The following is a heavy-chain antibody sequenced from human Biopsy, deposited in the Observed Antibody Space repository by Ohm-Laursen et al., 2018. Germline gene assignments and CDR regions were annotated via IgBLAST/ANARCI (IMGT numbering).Heavy chain of an antibody. V-gene: IGHV3-23*01. CDR3: AKCMTGGSNYYFHH. CDR1: GFTFSSHA. J-gene: IGHJ4*02. CDR2: INGSGGST. Sequence: SLGLSCAASGFTFSSHAMSWVRQAPGKGLECVSLINGSGGSTYYADPVKGRFTISRDNSKNTLYLQMNSLRGEDTAVYYCAKCMTGGSNYYFHHCGQGTLVTVSS. D-gene: IGHD2-8*01.